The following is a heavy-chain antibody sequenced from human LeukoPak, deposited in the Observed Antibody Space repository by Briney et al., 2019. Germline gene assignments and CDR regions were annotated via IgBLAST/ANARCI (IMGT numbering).Heavy chain of an antibody. CDR1: RFTFSSYW. CDR2: IKQDGSEK. J-gene: IGHJ4*02. D-gene: IGHD3-22*01. V-gene: IGHV3-7*05. CDR3: ARDVGYDSSGSYPYYFDY. Sequence: GGTLRLSCAASRFTFSSYWMTWVRQAPGKGLEWVANIKQDGSEKHYVDSVQGRFTISRDNAKNSLYLQMNSLRAEDTAVYYCARDVGYDSSGSYPYYFDYWGLGTLVTVSS.